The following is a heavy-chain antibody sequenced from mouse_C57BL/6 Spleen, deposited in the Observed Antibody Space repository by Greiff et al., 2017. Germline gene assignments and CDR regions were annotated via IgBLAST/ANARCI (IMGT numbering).Heavy chain of an antibody. D-gene: IGHD1-1*02. CDR2: NDPYDSYT. CDR1: GYTFTSYW. V-gene: IGHV1-50*01. Sequence: QVQLQQPGAELVKPGASVKLSCKASGYTFTSYWMQWVKQRTGQGLEWIGENDPYDSYTNYNQKFKGKGTLTVDTSSSTDYMQHSRLTSEDSAVYHCARGVEREAKDDWGQGTSSTVSS. CDR3: ARGVEREAKDD. J-gene: IGHJ4*01.